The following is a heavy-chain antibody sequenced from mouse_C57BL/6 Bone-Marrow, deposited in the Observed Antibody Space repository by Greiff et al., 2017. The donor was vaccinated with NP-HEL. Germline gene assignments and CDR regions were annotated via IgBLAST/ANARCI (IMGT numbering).Heavy chain of an antibody. J-gene: IGHJ2*01. CDR3: ARITDSSGIY. D-gene: IGHD3-2*02. CDR1: GYTFTSYW. Sequence: QVQLQQPGAELVRPGTSVKLSCKASGYTFTSYWMHWVKQRPGQGLEWIGVIDPSDSYTNYNQKFKGKATLTVDTSSSTAYMQLSSLTSEDSAVYYCARITDSSGIYWGQGTTLTVSS. V-gene: IGHV1-59*01. CDR2: IDPSDSYT.